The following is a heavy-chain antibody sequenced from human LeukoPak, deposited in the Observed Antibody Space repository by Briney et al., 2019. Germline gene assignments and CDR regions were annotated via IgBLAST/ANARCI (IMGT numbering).Heavy chain of an antibody. CDR2: IYHSGST. Sequence: SETLSLTCAISGGSISSHWWTWVRQPPGKGLEWIGEIYHSGSTNYNPSLKSRVTISIDKSKNQFSLKLSSVTAADTAVYYCARGWGYCSSTSCYSPAYYYYYMDVWGKGTTVTVSS. CDR3: ARGWGYCSSTSCYSPAYYYYYMDV. J-gene: IGHJ6*03. D-gene: IGHD2-2*02. V-gene: IGHV4-4*02. CDR1: GGSISSHW.